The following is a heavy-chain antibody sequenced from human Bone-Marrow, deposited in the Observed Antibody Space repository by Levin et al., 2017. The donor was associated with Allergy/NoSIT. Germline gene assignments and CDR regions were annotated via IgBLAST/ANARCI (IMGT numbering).Heavy chain of an antibody. CDR2: INHSGST. V-gene: IGHV4-34*01. Sequence: SETLSLTCAVYGGSFSGYYWSWIRQPPGKGLEWIGEINHSGSTNYNPSLKSRVTISVDTSKNQFSLKLSSVTAADTAVYYCARESGDYGWFDPWGQGTLVTVSS. CDR3: ARESGDYGWFDP. J-gene: IGHJ5*02. D-gene: IGHD4-17*01. CDR1: GGSFSGYY.